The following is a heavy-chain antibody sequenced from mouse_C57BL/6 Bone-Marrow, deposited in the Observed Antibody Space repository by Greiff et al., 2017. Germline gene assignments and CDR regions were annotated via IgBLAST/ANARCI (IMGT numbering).Heavy chain of an antibody. CDR1: GYTFTSYW. D-gene: IGHD1-1*01. CDR2: IDPSDSYT. V-gene: IGHV1-50*01. CDR3: AREDGSSSYYAMDY. J-gene: IGHJ4*01. Sequence: QVQLQQPGAELVKPGASVKLSCKASGYTFTSYWMQWVKQRPGQGLEWIGEIDPSDSYTNYNQKFKGKATLTVDTSSSTAYMQLSSLTSEDSAVYCCAREDGSSSYYAMDYWGQGTSVTVSS.